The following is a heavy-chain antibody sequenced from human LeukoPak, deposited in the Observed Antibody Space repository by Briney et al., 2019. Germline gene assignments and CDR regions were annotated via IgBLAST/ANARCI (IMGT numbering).Heavy chain of an antibody. D-gene: IGHD3-3*01. J-gene: IGHJ4*02. CDR2: INWSGGST. CDR3: ARGAELPFPRHFDY. V-gene: IGHV3-20*04. CDR1: GFTFDDYG. Sequence: PGGSLRLSCAASGFTFDDYGMSWVRQAPGKGLEWVSGINWSGGSTGYADSVKGRFTISRDNAKNSLYLQMNSLRAEDTALYYCARGAELPFPRHFDYWGQGTLVTVSS.